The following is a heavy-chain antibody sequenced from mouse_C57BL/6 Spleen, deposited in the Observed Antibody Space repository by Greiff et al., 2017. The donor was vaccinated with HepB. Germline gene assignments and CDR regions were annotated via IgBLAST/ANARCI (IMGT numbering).Heavy chain of an antibody. V-gene: IGHV1-80*01. Sequence: VQLQQSGAELVKPGASVKISCKASGYAFSSYWMNWVKQRPGKGLEWIGQIYPGDGDTNYNGKFKGKATLTADKSSSTAYMQLSSLTSEDSAVYFCAMPPSYYCGSSCGDWYFDVWGTGTTVTVSS. D-gene: IGHD1-1*01. CDR2: IYPGDGDT. CDR1: GYAFSSYW. CDR3: AMPPSYYCGSSCGDWYFDV. J-gene: IGHJ1*03.